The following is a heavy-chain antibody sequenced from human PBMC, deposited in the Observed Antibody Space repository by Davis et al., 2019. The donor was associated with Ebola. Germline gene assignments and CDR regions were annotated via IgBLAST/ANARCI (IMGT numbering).Heavy chain of an antibody. CDR2: INHSGST. D-gene: IGHD6-13*01. J-gene: IGHJ4*02. CDR1: GGSFSGYY. V-gene: IGHV4-34*01. Sequence: PSETLSLTCAVYGGSFSGYYWSWIRQPPGKGLEWIGEINHSGSTNYNPSLKSRVTISVDTSKNQFSLKLSPVTAADTAVYYCARGDSSSWYSYFDYWGQGTLVTVSS. CDR3: ARGDSSSWYSYFDY.